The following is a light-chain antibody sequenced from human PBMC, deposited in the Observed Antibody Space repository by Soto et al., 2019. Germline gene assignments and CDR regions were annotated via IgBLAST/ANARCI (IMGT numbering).Light chain of an antibody. CDR2: GAS. CDR1: RSVSNNY. CDR3: QKYGSSPIN. J-gene: IGKJ5*01. Sequence: EIVLSQSPAPLFLPPGEKAPPPCSASRSVSNNYLAWYQQKPGQAPRLLIYGASNRATGIPDRFSGSGSGTDFTLTIGRLEPEDFAVYYCQKYGSSPINFGQGTRLEIK. V-gene: IGKV3-20*01.